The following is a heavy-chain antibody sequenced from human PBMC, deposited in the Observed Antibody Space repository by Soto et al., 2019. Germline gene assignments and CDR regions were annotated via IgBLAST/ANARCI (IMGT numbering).Heavy chain of an antibody. CDR3: ARLVDTATFS. Sequence: PSXTLSLTCTVSGGSISGSSYYWGWIRQPPGKGLEWIGSVSYTGSTYYTPSLKSRVTISVDTSKNQFSLKLSSVTAADTAVYFCARLVDTATFSWGQGTLVTVSS. J-gene: IGHJ5*02. D-gene: IGHD5-18*01. CDR2: VSYTGST. CDR1: GGSISGSSYY. V-gene: IGHV4-39*01.